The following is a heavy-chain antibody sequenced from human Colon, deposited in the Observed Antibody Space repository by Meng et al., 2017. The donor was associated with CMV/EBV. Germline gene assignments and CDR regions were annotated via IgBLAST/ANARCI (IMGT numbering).Heavy chain of an antibody. J-gene: IGHJ5*02. Sequence: GASLKISCQGSGYNFANYWIGWVRQMPGKGLEWMGMIYPDDSDSRYSPSFDGQVTFSADVSISTAYLQWSSLMASDTAMYFCARLRLRGSGSHPFDPWGQGTRVTVSS. D-gene: IGHD3-22*01. V-gene: IGHV5-51*01. CDR2: IYPDDSDS. CDR3: ARLRLRGSGSHPFDP. CDR1: GYNFANYW.